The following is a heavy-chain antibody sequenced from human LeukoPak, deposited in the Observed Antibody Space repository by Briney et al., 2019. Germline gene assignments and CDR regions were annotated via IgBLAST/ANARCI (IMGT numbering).Heavy chain of an antibody. V-gene: IGHV3-30*18. D-gene: IGHD5-12*01. CDR1: GFTFSSYG. Sequence: GGSLRLSCAASGFTFSSYGMHWVRQAPGKGLEWVAVISYDGSNKYYADSVKGRFTISRDNSKNTLYLQMNSLRAEDTAVYYCANLPQSVVATRNDYWGQGTLVTVSS. CDR3: ANLPQSVVATRNDY. J-gene: IGHJ4*02. CDR2: ISYDGSNK.